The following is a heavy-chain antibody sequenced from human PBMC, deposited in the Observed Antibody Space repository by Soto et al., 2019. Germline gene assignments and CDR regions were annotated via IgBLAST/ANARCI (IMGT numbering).Heavy chain of an antibody. CDR3: ARELYCSGDNCYSGFDP. Sequence: QVQLVQSGAEVKKPGSSVKVSCKASGGTFSNYAISWVRQAPGHGLEWMGGIIPFFGATNYAQKFQGRVTITADESTSTAYMQLTSPRSDDSAVYYCARELYCSGDNCYSGFDPWGQGTLVTVSS. J-gene: IGHJ5*02. D-gene: IGHD2-15*01. V-gene: IGHV1-69*12. CDR2: IIPFFGAT. CDR1: GGTFSNYA.